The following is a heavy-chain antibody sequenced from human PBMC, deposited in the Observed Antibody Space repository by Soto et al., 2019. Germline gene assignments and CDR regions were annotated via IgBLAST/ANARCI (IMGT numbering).Heavy chain of an antibody. Sequence: GASVKVSCKASGGTFSSYAISWVRQAPGQGLEWMGGIIPIFGTANYAQKFQGRVTITADESTSTAYMELSSLRSEDTAVYYCARGAGSRTSPGMEVWGQGTTGTVSS. CDR3: ARGAGSRTSPGMEV. CDR2: IIPIFGTA. CDR1: GGTFSSYA. V-gene: IGHV1-69*13. D-gene: IGHD1-26*01. J-gene: IGHJ6*02.